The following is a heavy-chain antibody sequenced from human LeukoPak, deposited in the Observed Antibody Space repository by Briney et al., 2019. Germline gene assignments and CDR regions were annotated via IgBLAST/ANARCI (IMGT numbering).Heavy chain of an antibody. CDR3: ATDRGGYGSGSYDY. J-gene: IGHJ4*02. D-gene: IGHD3-10*01. V-gene: IGHV3-23*01. Sequence: GGALRLSCAASGFTFSSYAMGWVRPAPGKGLEWVSAISGSGGSTYYADSVKGRFTISRDNSKNTLYLQMNSLRAEDTAVYYCATDRGGYGSGSYDYWGQGTLVTVS. CDR1: GFTFSSYA. CDR2: ISGSGGST.